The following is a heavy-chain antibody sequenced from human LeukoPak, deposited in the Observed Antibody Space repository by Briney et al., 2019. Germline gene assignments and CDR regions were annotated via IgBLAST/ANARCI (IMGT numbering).Heavy chain of an antibody. CDR3: ASLSAARGDFDY. V-gene: IGHV3-30-3*01. J-gene: IGHJ4*02. CDR1: GFTFSSYA. D-gene: IGHD6-6*01. CDR2: ISYDGSNK. Sequence: GGSLRLSCAASGFTFSSYAMHWVRQAPGKGLEWVAVISYDGSNKYYADSVKGRFTISRDNSKNTLYLQVNSLRAEDTAVYYCASLSAARGDFDYWGQGTLVTVSS.